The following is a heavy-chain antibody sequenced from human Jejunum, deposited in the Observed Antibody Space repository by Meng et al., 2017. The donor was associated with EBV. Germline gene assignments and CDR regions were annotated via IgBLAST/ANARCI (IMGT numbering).Heavy chain of an antibody. CDR3: ALVLRARFNYFDP. Sequence: EVQLIQSGTEVKQPGATVKSPCKVSGYIFSDYYIHWVRQAPGEGLEWMGLVDPQDDETLYAEKFQGRVTITADTSPDTAYMELSSLRSEDTAIYYCALVLRARFNYFDPWGQGTLVTVSS. J-gene: IGHJ5*02. CDR2: VDPQDDET. V-gene: IGHV1-69-2*01. D-gene: IGHD4/OR15-4a*01. CDR1: GYIFSDYY.